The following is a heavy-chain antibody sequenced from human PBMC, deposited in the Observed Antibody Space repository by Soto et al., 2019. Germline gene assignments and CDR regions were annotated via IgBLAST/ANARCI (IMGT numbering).Heavy chain of an antibody. Sequence: QVQLVQSGAELKKPGASVKVSCKASGYTFSNYDMNWVRQATGQGPEWIGWVNPNNGDTGYAQKFQGRVTLTTVISTTPAYVKLTSLPSEDTAIYYCAKVSRKGSAIDFDYWCQGTLITVSS. CDR1: GYTFSNYD. V-gene: IGHV1-8*01. CDR2: VNPNNGDT. CDR3: AKVSRKGSAIDFDY. J-gene: IGHJ4*02. D-gene: IGHD3-10*01.